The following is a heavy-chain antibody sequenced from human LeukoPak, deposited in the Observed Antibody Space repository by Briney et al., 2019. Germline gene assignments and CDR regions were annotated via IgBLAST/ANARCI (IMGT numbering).Heavy chain of an antibody. CDR3: ARHYYDTSGYYYFDY. V-gene: IGHV4-59*08. D-gene: IGHD3-22*01. Sequence: PSGTLSLTCNVSGGSISGYYWSWIRQPPGKGLEYMGYIYYSSSTDYNPSLKSRITISVDTSKNQFSLKLSSVTAADTAVYYCARHYYDTSGYYYFDYWGQGTLVTVSS. CDR1: GGSISGYY. CDR2: IYYSSST. J-gene: IGHJ4*02.